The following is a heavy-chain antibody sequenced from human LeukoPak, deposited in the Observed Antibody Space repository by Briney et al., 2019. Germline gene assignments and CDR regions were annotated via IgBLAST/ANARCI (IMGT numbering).Heavy chain of an antibody. CDR3: AKLGDIVVVPAAIAYGMDV. CDR2: ISGSGGST. CDR1: GFTFSSYA. Sequence: PGGSLRLSCAASGFTFSSYAMSWVRQAPGKGLEWVSAISGSGGSTYYADSVKGRFTIPRDNSKNTLYLQMNSLRAEDTAVYYCAKLGDIVVVPAAIAYGMDVWGQGTTVTVSS. V-gene: IGHV3-23*01. J-gene: IGHJ6*02. D-gene: IGHD2-2*01.